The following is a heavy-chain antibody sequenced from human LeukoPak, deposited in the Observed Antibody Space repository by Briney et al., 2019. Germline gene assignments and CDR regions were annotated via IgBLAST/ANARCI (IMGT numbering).Heavy chain of an antibody. CDR1: GYTFTGYY. CDR3: AREYYDFWSGYYKRLDV. V-gene: IGHV1-2*02. J-gene: IGHJ6*04. D-gene: IGHD3-3*01. CDR2: INPNSGGT. Sequence: ASVKVSCKASGYTFTGYYMHWVRQAPGQGLEWMGWINPNSGGTNYAQKFQGRVTMTRDTSISTAYMELSSLRSEDTAVYYCAREYYDFWSGYYKRLDVWGKGTTVTVSS.